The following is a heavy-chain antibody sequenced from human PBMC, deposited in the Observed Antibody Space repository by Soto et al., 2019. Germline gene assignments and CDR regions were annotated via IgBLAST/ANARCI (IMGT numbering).Heavy chain of an antibody. J-gene: IGHJ4*02. CDR2: IDANNGRT. V-gene: IGHV1-3*01. CDR3: ARGRWTQTTADYYLDY. CDR1: EYTFTKYA. Sequence: QVQLVQSGAEVKKPGASVKISCRASEYTFTKYAIHWVRQAPGQRLEWMGWIDANNGRTKYSQGFQGRVTITRDTSASTAYMELSSLRSEDTAVYYCARGRWTQTTADYYLDYWGQGTLVTVSS. D-gene: IGHD1-1*01.